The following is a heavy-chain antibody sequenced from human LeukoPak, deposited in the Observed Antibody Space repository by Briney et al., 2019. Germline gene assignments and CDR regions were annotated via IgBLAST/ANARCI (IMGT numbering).Heavy chain of an antibody. J-gene: IGHJ1*01. CDR3: AREYYYDSSGYYLRYFQH. Sequence: GGSLRLSCAASGFTFSSYAMSWVRQAPGKGLEWVANIKQDGSEKYYVDSVKGRFTISRDNAKNSLYLQMNSLRAEDTAVYYCAREYYYDSSGYYLRYFQHWGQGTLVTVSS. CDR2: IKQDGSEK. CDR1: GFTFSSYA. D-gene: IGHD3-22*01. V-gene: IGHV3-7*01.